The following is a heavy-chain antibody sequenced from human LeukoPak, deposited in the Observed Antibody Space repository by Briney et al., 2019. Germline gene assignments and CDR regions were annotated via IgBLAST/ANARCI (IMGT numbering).Heavy chain of an antibody. V-gene: IGHV4-34*01. Sequence: GSLRLSCTASGFTFGDYAMSWVRQPPGQGLEWIGEINHSGSTNYNPSLKSRVIISVDTSKNQFSLKLTSVTAADTAVYYCARGLEQLVSLGAFDIWGQGTMVTVSS. D-gene: IGHD6-13*01. J-gene: IGHJ3*02. CDR2: INHSGST. CDR1: GFTFGDYA. CDR3: ARGLEQLVSLGAFDI.